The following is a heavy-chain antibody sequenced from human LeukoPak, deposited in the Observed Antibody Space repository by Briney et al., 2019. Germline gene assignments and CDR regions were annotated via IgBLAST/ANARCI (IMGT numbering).Heavy chain of an antibody. CDR3: ANCGGVCATFDY. J-gene: IGHJ4*02. CDR2: IYWNDDK. D-gene: IGHD2-21*02. CDR1: GFSLSTSGVG. Sequence: ESGPTLVKPTRTLTLTCTFSGFSLSTSGVGVGWIRQPPGKALEWLALIYWNDDKRYSPSLKSRLTITKDTSKTQVVLTMTNMDPVDTHTYYCANCGGVCATFDYWGQGTLVTVSS. V-gene: IGHV2-5*01.